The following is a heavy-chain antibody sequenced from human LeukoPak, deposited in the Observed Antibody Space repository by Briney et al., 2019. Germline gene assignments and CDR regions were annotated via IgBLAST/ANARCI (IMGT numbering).Heavy chain of an antibody. CDR3: ASHRGDYATGYFDY. CDR2: ISYDGSNK. CDR1: GLTFRNYG. Sequence: PGGSLRLSCAAPGLTFRNYGMHWVRQAPGKGLEWVAIISYDGSNKYYADSVRGRFTISKDNSQNTLYLQMNSLRAEDTAVYYCASHRGDYATGYFDYWGQGTLVTVSS. D-gene: IGHD1-1*01. V-gene: IGHV3-30*03. J-gene: IGHJ4*02.